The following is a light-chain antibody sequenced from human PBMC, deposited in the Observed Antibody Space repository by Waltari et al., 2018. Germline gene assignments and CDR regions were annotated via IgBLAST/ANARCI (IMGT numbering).Light chain of an antibody. CDR2: DVN. CDR1: SNDIGGSNY. J-gene: IGLJ2*01. V-gene: IGLV2-14*01. Sequence: QSALTQPASVSGSPGQSVTISCTGTSNDIGGSNYVSWYQQRPGKAPKLIIYDVNNRPSGVSGRVSGSKSGNTASRTISGLQAEDETDYYCSSFTRTVLFGGGTKLTVL. CDR3: SSFTRTVL.